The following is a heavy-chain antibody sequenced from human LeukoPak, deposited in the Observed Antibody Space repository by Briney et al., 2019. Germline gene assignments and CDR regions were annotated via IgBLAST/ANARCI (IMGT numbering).Heavy chain of an antibody. D-gene: IGHD6-13*01. CDR3: ARSQYSSSPLDS. CDR1: GFTFSSYE. J-gene: IGHJ4*02. CDR2: ISGSGNTI. V-gene: IGHV3-48*03. Sequence: GGSLRLSCAASGFTFSSYEINWVRQAPGKGLEWISYISGSGNTIYYADSVKGRFTISRDNAKNTLYLQMNSLRAEDTAVYYCARSQYSSSPLDSWGQGTLVTVSS.